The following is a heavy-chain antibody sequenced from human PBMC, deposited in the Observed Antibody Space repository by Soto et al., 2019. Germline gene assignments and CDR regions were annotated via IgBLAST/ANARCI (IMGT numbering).Heavy chain of an antibody. CDR2: IYYSGST. J-gene: IGHJ5*02. CDR3: ARLWFGELYWFDP. D-gene: IGHD3-10*01. CDR1: GGSISSSSYY. Sequence: QLQLQESGPRLVTPSETLSLTCTVSGGSISSSSYYWGWIRQPPGKGLEWIGSIYYSGSTYYNPSLKSRITISVDSSKNQFSLKLRSVTAADTAIYYCARLWFGELYWFDPWGQGTLVTVSS. V-gene: IGHV4-39*01.